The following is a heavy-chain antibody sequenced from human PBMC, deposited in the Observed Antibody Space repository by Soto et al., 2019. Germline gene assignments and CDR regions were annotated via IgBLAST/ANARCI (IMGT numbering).Heavy chain of an antibody. CDR2: IYYSGIT. V-gene: IGHV4-59*13. CDR3: ARVWGGACDI. J-gene: IGHJ3*02. CDR1: GGSISSYY. D-gene: IGHD3-10*01. Sequence: QVQLQESGPGLVKPSETLSLTCTVSGGSISSYYWSWIRQPPGKGMEWIGYIYYSGITNYNPSIKSRATISVDTSKNQFSLKLSSVTAADTAVYYCARVWGGACDIWGQGTMVTVSS.